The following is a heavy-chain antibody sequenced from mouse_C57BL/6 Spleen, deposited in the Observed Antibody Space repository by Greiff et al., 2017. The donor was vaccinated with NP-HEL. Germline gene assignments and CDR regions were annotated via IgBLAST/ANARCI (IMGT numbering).Heavy chain of an antibody. Sequence: VQLQQPGAELVKPGASVKLSCKPSGYTFTSYWMHWVKQRPGQCLEWIGMIHPNSGSTNYNEKFKSKATLTVDKSSSTAYMQLSSLTSEDSAVYYCAGSGSYYFDDWGQGTTLTVSS. CDR1: GYTFTSYW. CDR3: AGSGSYYFDD. V-gene: IGHV1-64*01. J-gene: IGHJ2*01. D-gene: IGHD3-2*02. CDR2: IHPNSGST.